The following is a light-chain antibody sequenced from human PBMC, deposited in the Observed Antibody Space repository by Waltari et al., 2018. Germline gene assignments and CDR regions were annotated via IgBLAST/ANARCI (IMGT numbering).Light chain of an antibody. CDR2: RAS. Sequence: ELVLTQSPATLSVSPGERATLSCRASQSVGADLAWYQQKPGQAPRLLIYRASTRANGVPARYSGSGSGTEFTLTITSLQSEDFAVYYCQQYDYWPPLTFGGGTKVEMK. J-gene: IGKJ4*01. CDR3: QQYDYWPPLT. CDR1: QSVGAD. V-gene: IGKV3-15*01.